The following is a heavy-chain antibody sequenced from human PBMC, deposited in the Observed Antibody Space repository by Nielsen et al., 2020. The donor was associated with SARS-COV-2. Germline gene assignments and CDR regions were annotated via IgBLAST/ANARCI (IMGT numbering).Heavy chain of an antibody. CDR3: ARARGDIVVAGVAYFDY. V-gene: IGHV4-39*07. CDR1: GGSISSSSYY. D-gene: IGHD2-2*01. CDR2: IDYSGST. Sequence: SETLSLTCTASGGSISSSSYYWGWIRQPPGKGLEWIGSIDYSGSTYYNPSLKSRVTISVDTSKNQFSLKLSSVTAADTAVYYCARARGDIVVAGVAYFDYWGQGTLVTVSS. J-gene: IGHJ4*02.